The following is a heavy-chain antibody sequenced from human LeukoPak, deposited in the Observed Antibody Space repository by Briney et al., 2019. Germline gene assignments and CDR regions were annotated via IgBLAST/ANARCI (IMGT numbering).Heavy chain of an antibody. V-gene: IGHV1-69*13. CDR2: IIPIFGTA. D-gene: IGHD3-22*01. J-gene: IGHJ5*02. CDR1: GGTFSSYA. CDR3: AREGGHYYDSSGYYSA. Sequence: ASVKVSCKASGGTFSSYAISWVRQAPGQGLEWMGGIIPIFGTANYAQKFQGRVTITADESTSTAYMELSSLRSEATAVYYCAREGGHYYDSSGYYSAWGQGTLVTVSS.